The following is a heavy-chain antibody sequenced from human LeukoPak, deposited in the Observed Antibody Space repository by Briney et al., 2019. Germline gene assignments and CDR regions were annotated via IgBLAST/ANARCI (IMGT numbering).Heavy chain of an antibody. CDR3: ARDRGYTYGHPLDY. J-gene: IGHJ4*02. Sequence: GGSLRLSCAASGFTFSTYVIHWVRQAPGKGLEWVALIWHDGSNKYYGDSVKDRFAISRDNSKNTLYLQMDSLRDEDTAVYYCARDRGYTYGHPLDYWGQGTLVTVSS. CDR1: GFTFSTYV. V-gene: IGHV3-33*01. D-gene: IGHD5-18*01. CDR2: IWHDGSNK.